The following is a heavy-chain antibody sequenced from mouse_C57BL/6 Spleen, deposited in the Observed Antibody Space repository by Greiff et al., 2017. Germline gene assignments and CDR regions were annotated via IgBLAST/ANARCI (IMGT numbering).Heavy chain of an antibody. CDR3: ARVYYDYDEGYYFDY. J-gene: IGHJ2*01. Sequence: EVMLVESEGGLVQPGSSMKLSCTASGFTFSDYYMAWVRQVPEKGLEWVANINYDGSSTYYLDSLKSRFIISRDNAKNILYLQMSSLKSEDTATYYCARVYYDYDEGYYFDYWGQGTTLTVSS. D-gene: IGHD2-4*01. V-gene: IGHV5-16*01. CDR2: INYDGSST. CDR1: GFTFSDYY.